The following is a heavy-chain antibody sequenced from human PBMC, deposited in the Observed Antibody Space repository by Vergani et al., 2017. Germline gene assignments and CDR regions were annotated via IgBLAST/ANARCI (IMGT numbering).Heavy chain of an antibody. D-gene: IGHD6-13*01. V-gene: IGHV3-23*01. Sequence: EVQLLESGGGLVKPGGSLRLSCAASGFTFSSYAMSWVRQAPGKGLEWVSAISGGGGSTYYADSVKGRFTISRDNSNNTLYLQMNSLRAEDTAVYYCAKNSFAQLATFDYWGQGTLVTVSS. CDR2: ISGGGGST. J-gene: IGHJ4*02. CDR1: GFTFSSYA. CDR3: AKNSFAQLATFDY.